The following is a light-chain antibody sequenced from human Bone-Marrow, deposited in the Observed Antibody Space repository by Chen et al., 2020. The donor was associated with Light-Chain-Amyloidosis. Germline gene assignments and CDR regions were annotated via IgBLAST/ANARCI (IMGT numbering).Light chain of an antibody. CDR2: DDS. CDR3: QVWDRSSDRPV. V-gene: IGLV3-21*02. Sequence: SYVLTLPSSLSLAPGQPPTLACGGNNIGSTRVHWYQQTPGQAPLLVVYDDSDRPSGIPERLSGSNSGNTATLTISRVEAGDEADYYCQVWDRSSDRPVFGGGTKLTVL. CDR1: NIGSTR. J-gene: IGLJ3*02.